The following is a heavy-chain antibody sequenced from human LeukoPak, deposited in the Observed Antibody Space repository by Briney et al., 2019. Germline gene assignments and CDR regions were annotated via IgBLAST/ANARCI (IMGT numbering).Heavy chain of an antibody. CDR2: IQSKTDGGTT. J-gene: IGHJ4*02. V-gene: IGHV3-15*01. Sequence: GGSLRLSCAAPGFTFSNTWMNWVRQAPGKGLEWVGRIQSKTDGGTTEYAAPVKGRFTISRDGSKTTLYLQMNSLKTEDTAVYYCATLTVRGVINIWGQGTLVTVSS. CDR3: ATLTVRGVINI. CDR1: GFTFSNTW. D-gene: IGHD3-10*01.